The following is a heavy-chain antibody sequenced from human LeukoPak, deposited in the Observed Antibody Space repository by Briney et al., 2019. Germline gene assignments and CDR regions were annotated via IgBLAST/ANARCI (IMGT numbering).Heavy chain of an antibody. D-gene: IGHD3-22*01. V-gene: IGHV4-34*01. Sequence: SETLSLTCAVYGASFSGYYWSWIRQPPGKGLEWIGEINHSRSTNYNPSLKSRVTISVDTSKNQFSLKLSSVTAADTAVYYCARRRIAAKYYYDSSGYRYYNWFDPWGQGTLVTVSS. CDR2: INHSRST. J-gene: IGHJ5*02. CDR1: GASFSGYY. CDR3: ARRRIAAKYYYDSSGYRYYNWFDP.